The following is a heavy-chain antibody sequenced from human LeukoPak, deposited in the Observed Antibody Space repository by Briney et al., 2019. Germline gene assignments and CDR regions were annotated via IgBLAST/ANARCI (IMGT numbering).Heavy chain of an antibody. CDR1: GFTFDDYG. CDR3: AKDLDGSGMYGGLDY. J-gene: IGHJ4*02. CDR2: ISYSGRST. D-gene: IGHD6-19*01. V-gene: IGHV3-23*01. Sequence: GGSLRLSCAAPGFTFDDYGMSWVRQAPGKGLEWVSGISYSGRSTYYTDSVKGRFTISSDNSENTLYLQMNSLRGDDTAVYYCAKDLDGSGMYGGLDYWGQGILVTVSS.